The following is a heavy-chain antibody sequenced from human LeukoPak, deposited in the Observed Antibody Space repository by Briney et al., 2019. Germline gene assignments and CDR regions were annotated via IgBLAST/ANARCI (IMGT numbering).Heavy chain of an antibody. J-gene: IGHJ3*02. V-gene: IGHV4-39*07. D-gene: IGHD3-3*01. Sequence: PSETLSLTCTVSGGSISSSSYYWGWIRQPPGKGLEWIGSIYYSGSTYYNPSLKSRVTISLDTSKNQFSLKLSSVTAADTAVYYCARDYDFWSGSSASFDIWGQGTMVTVSS. CDR2: IYYSGST. CDR3: ARDYDFWSGSSASFDI. CDR1: GGSISSSSYY.